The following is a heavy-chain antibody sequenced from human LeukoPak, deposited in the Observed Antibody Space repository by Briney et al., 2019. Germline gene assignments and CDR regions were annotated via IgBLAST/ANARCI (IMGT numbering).Heavy chain of an antibody. V-gene: IGHV5-51*01. CDR2: IYPGDSDT. J-gene: IGHJ6*02. D-gene: IGHD1-7*01. CDR1: GYSFTSYW. CDR3: ARSTTETSNYYYYGMDV. Sequence: GESLQISCKGSGYSFTSYWIGWVRQMPGKGLEWMGIIYPGDSDTRYSPSFQGQVTISADKSISTAYLQWSSLKASDTAMYYCARSTTETSNYYYYGMDVWAKGPRSPSP.